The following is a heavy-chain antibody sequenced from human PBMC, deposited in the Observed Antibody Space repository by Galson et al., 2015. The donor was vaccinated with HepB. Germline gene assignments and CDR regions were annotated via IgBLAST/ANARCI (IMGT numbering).Heavy chain of an antibody. Sequence: SVKVSCKASGYTFTGYYMHWVRQAPGQGLEWMGWINPNSGGTNYAQKFQGRVTMTRDTSISTAYMELSRLRSDDTAVYYCARDLREMATARVFDYWGQGTLVTVSS. J-gene: IGHJ4*02. D-gene: IGHD5-24*01. V-gene: IGHV1-2*02. CDR2: INPNSGGT. CDR1: GYTFTGYY. CDR3: ARDLREMATARVFDY.